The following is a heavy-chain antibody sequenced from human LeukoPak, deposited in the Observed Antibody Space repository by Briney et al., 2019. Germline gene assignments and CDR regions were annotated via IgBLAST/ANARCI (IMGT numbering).Heavy chain of an antibody. CDR2: IKQDGSEK. J-gene: IGHJ6*02. CDR1: GFTFSSHA. CDR3: ASSYDSTTDYYYYGMDV. Sequence: GGSLRLSCTPSGFTFSSHAMSWVRQAPGKGLEWVANIKQDGSEKYYVDSVKGRFTISRDNAKNSLYLQMNSLRAEDTAVYYCASSYDSTTDYYYYGMDVWGQGTTVTVSS. V-gene: IGHV3-7*01. D-gene: IGHD3-22*01.